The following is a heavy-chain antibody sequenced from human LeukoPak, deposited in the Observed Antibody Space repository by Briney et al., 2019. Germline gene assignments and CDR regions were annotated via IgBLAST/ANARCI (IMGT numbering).Heavy chain of an antibody. Sequence: PGGSLRLSCAASGFTFSTYWMHWVRQAPGKGLEWVAVIWSDGSTKYYADSVKGRFTISRDNSKNTLYLQMNSLRAEDTAVYYCARGQPPSYYDMDVWGQGTTVTVSS. J-gene: IGHJ6*02. CDR3: ARGQPPSYYDMDV. V-gene: IGHV3-33*08. D-gene: IGHD6-13*01. CDR2: IWSDGSTK. CDR1: GFTFSTYW.